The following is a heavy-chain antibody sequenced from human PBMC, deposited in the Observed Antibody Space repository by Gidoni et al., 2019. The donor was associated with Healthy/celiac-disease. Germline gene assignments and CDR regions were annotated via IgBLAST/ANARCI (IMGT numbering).Heavy chain of an antibody. CDR2: IYYSGSP. Sequence: QVQLQESGPGLVKPSETLSLTCTVSGGSISSYSWSWFRQPPGKGLEWIGYIYYSGSPHYNPSLKSRVTISVDTSKHQFSLKLSSVTAADTAVDYSARESSGGSYYVYWGQGTLVTVSS. CDR3: ARESSGGSYYVY. J-gene: IGHJ4*02. CDR1: GGSISSYS. D-gene: IGHD1-26*01. V-gene: IGHV4-59*01.